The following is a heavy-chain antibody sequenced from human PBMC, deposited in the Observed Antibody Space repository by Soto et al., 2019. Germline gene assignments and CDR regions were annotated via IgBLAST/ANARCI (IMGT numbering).Heavy chain of an antibody. CDR1: GFTFGDYA. CDR3: TRDGFPLLLLWFGELPHAFDI. J-gene: IGHJ3*02. Sequence: HPGGSLRLSCTASGFTFGDYAMSWFRQAPGKGLEWVGFFRSKAYGGTTEYAASVKGRFTISRDDSKSIAYLQMNSLKTEDTAVYYCTRDGFPLLLLWFGELPHAFDIWGQGTMVTVSS. D-gene: IGHD3-10*01. V-gene: IGHV3-49*03. CDR2: FRSKAYGGTT.